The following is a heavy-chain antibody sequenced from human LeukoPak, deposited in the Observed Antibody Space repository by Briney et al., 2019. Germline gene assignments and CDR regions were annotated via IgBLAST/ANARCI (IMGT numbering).Heavy chain of an antibody. D-gene: IGHD2-15*01. J-gene: IGHJ3*02. CDR3: AREVPRYCSGGSCLRNAFDI. V-gene: IGHV4-4*07. CDR1: GGSISSYY. CDR2: IYTSGST. Sequence: SETLSLTCTVSGGSISSYYWSWIRQPAGKGLEWIGCIYTSGSTNYNPSLKSRVTMSVDTSKNQFSLKLSSVTAADTAVYYCAREVPRYCSGGSCLRNAFDIWGQGTMVTVSS.